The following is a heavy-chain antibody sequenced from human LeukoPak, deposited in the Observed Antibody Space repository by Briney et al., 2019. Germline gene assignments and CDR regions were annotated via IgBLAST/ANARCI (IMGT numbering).Heavy chain of an antibody. D-gene: IGHD7-27*01. J-gene: IGHJ4*02. V-gene: IGHV1-8*01. Sequence: GASVRVSCKASGYTFTSYDIDWVRQASGQGLEWMGWMNPNSGNTGYAQKFQGRVTMTRNTSISTAYMELSSLRSEDTAVYYCARNWGLAQGYFDYWGQGTLVTVSS. CDR3: ARNWGLAQGYFDY. CDR1: GYTFTSYD. CDR2: MNPNSGNT.